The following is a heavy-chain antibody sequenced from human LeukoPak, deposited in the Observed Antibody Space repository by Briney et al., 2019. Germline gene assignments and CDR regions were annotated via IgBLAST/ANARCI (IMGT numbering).Heavy chain of an antibody. V-gene: IGHV3-23*01. CDR1: GFSFSNYV. Sequence: GGSLRLSCEGSGFSFSNYVMNWVRQAPGKVLEWVSGVSGRGSSTYYADSVKGRFTISRDNSKNTVYLQMKSLRAEDTAIYFCAKYTTPYYFDYWGQGILVTVSP. CDR2: VSGRGSST. CDR3: AKYTTPYYFDY. D-gene: IGHD1-1*01. J-gene: IGHJ4*02.